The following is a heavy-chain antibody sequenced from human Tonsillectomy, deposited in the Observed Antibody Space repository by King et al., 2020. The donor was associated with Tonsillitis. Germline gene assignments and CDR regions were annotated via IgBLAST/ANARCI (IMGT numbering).Heavy chain of an antibody. CDR3: ARATRGYTSSTNYYYYYMDV. V-gene: IGHV4-34*01. CDR1: GGSFSGYY. D-gene: IGHD6-6*01. J-gene: IGHJ6*03. Sequence: VQLQQWGAGLLKPSDTLSLTCAVYGGSFSGYYWNWIRQPPGKGLEWIGEINHSGSTNYNPSLKSRVTISVDTSKNQFSLKLSSVTSADTAMYYCARATRGYTSSTNYYYYYMDVWGKGTTVTVSS. CDR2: INHSGST.